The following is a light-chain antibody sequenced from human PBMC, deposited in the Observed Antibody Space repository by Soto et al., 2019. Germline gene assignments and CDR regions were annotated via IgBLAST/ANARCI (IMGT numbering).Light chain of an antibody. J-gene: IGKJ1*01. CDR3: QQYGSSPRK. V-gene: IGKV3-20*01. Sequence: IVMTQSPRSLPVTRGEPASLCCGPSQSVRSSYLAWYQQTPGQTPRLLIYAASSRATGIPDRFSGSGSGTDFSLTISRLEVEDFAVYYCQQYGSSPRKFGQGTKVDI. CDR2: AAS. CDR1: QSVRSSY.